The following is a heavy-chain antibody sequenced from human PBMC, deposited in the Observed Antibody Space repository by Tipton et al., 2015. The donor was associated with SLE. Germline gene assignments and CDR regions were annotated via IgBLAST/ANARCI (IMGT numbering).Heavy chain of an antibody. CDR1: GGSISSSSYY. Sequence: TLSLTCTVSGGSISSSSYYWGWLRPHPGKGLEWIGIIYYSGSTYYNPSLKSLVTISADTTKNYFSLKLSSVTAADTAVYYCAGGPRIDWFDPWGQGTLVTVSS. CDR3: AGGPRIDWFDP. D-gene: IGHD1-14*01. CDR2: IYYSGST. V-gene: IGHV4-39*07. J-gene: IGHJ5*02.